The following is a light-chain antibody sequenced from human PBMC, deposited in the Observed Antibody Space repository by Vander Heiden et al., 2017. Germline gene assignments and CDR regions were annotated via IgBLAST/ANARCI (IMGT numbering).Light chain of an antibody. J-gene: IGKJ3*01. V-gene: IGKV3-20*01. CDR2: GAS. Sequence: DIVLTQSPGTLSLSPGERATLSCRASQSVSSSYLGWYQQKPGQAPRLLIYGASNRATGIPDRFSGSGSGTDFTLTISRLEPEDFAVYYCQQYGSSPLFTFGPGTKVDIK. CDR1: QSVSSSY. CDR3: QQYGSSPLFT.